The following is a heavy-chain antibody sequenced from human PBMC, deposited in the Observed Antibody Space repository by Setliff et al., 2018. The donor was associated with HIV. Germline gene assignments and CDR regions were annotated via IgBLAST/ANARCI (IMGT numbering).Heavy chain of an antibody. D-gene: IGHD3-22*01. CDR1: GGSITTGSYY. CDR3: ARQHYYDFSGDPDWFDP. J-gene: IGHJ5*02. CDR2: IYYSGST. Sequence: SETLSLTCTVSGGSITTGSYYWSWIRQPPGKGLEWIGYIYYSGSTTYNPSLESRVTISIDTSKNQFSLKLSSVTAADTAVYYCARQHYYDFSGDPDWFDPWGQGILVTVS. V-gene: IGHV4-61*01.